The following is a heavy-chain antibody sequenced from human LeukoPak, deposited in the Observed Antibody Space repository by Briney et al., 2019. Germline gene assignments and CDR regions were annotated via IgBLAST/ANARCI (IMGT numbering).Heavy chain of an antibody. J-gene: IGHJ4*02. CDR2: IWYDGSNK. CDR3: ARGHVRGYSYGFGY. CDR1: GFMFRSYG. Sequence: GGSLRLSCAASGFMFRSYGMHWVRQAPGKGLEWVAVIWYDGSNKYYTDSVKGRFTISRDNSNNTLYLQMNGLRVEDTAVYYCARGHVRGYSYGFGYWGQGSLVTVSS. D-gene: IGHD5-18*01. V-gene: IGHV3-33*08.